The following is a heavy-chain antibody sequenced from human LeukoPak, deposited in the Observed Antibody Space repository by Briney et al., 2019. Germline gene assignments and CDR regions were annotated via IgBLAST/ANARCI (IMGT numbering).Heavy chain of an antibody. Sequence: SETLSPTCTVSGDSISSYYWSWIRQPPGMGLEWIGYIYYSGSTNYNPSLKSRVTISVDTSKNQFSLKLSSVTAADTAVYYCARQSGYSSSFDYWGQGTLVTVSS. CDR2: IYYSGST. CDR1: GDSISSYY. CDR3: ARQSGYSSSFDY. J-gene: IGHJ4*02. V-gene: IGHV4-59*08. D-gene: IGHD6-6*01.